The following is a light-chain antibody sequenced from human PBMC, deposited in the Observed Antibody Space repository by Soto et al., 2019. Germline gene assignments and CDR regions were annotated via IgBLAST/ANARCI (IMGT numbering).Light chain of an antibody. Sequence: DLQLTQSPSFLSASVGDRVTITCRASQGISSYLAWYQQKPGKAPKLLIYAASTLQSGVPSRLSGSGSGTEFTLTISSLQPEDFATYYCQQLNSYPRALTFGGGTKVEIK. CDR1: QGISSY. J-gene: IGKJ4*01. CDR2: AAS. CDR3: QQLNSYPRALT. V-gene: IGKV1-9*01.